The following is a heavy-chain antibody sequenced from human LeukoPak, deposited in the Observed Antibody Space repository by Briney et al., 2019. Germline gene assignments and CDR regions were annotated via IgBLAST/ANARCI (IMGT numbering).Heavy chain of an antibody. V-gene: IGHV4-4*07. D-gene: IGHD1-26*01. CDR2: IYISGST. J-gene: IGHJ4*02. CDR1: GGSISSYY. CDR3: ARLRVSGSYLYYFDY. Sequence: SETLSLTCTVAGGSISSYYWSWIRQPAGKGLEWIGRIYISGSTNYNPSLKSRVTMSVDTSKTQFSLKLSSVTAADTAVYSCARLRVSGSYLYYFDYWGQGTLVTVSS.